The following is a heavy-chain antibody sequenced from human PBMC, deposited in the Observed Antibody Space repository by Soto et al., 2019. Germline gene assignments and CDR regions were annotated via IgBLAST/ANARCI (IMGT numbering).Heavy chain of an antibody. Sequence: PGGSLRLSCTASGFTFGDYAMSWFRQAPGKGLEWVGFIRSKAYGGTTEYAASVKGRFTISRDDSKSIAYLQMNSLKTEDTAVYYCTREVNYDFWSGYYGMAAGYWGQGTLVTVSS. CDR2: IRSKAYGGTT. CDR3: TREVNYDFWSGYYGMAAGY. V-gene: IGHV3-49*03. D-gene: IGHD3-3*01. CDR1: GFTFGDYA. J-gene: IGHJ4*02.